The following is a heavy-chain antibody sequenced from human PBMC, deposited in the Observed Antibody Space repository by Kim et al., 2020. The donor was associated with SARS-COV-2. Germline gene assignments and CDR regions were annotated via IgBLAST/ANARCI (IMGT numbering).Heavy chain of an antibody. J-gene: IGHJ4*02. D-gene: IGHD3-22*01. Sequence: VKGRFTISRDNAKNSLYLQMNSLRAEDTAVYYCARDAHYDSSGYYYTFDYWGQGTLVTVSS. CDR3: ARDAHYDSSGYYYTFDY. V-gene: IGHV3-11*04.